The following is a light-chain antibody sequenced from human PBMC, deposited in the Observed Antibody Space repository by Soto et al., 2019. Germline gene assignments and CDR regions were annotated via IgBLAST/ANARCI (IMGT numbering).Light chain of an antibody. Sequence: QSALTQPPSASGSPGQSVTISCTGTSSDVGGYNYVSWYQQHPGKAPKPMIYEVTERPSGVPDRFSGSKSGSTASLTVSGLQAEDEADYYCSSYAGNDIVLFGGGTKLTVL. CDR3: SSYAGNDIVL. CDR2: EVT. CDR1: SSDVGGYNY. V-gene: IGLV2-8*01. J-gene: IGLJ2*01.